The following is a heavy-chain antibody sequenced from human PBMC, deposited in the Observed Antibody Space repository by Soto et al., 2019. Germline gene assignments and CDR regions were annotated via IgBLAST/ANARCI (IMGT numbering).Heavy chain of an antibody. D-gene: IGHD2-21*01. CDR2: ISGGGNT. J-gene: IGHJ4*02. V-gene: IGHV3-23*01. CDR3: AKGARSSSGSDGYKFDY. CDR1: GFTFSSSA. Sequence: GGSLRLSCAASGFTFSSSAMTWVRQAPGKGLEWVSSISGGGNTYYADSVKGRFTISRDNSKSTLYLLMDSMRVEDTAVYYCAKGARSSSGSDGYKFDYWGQGTLVTVSS.